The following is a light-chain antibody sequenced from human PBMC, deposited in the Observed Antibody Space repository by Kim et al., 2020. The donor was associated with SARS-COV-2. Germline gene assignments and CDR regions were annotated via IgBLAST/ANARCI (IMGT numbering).Light chain of an antibody. J-gene: IGKJ2*01. CDR2: ATS. Sequence: LSPGEGDTVSCRASQTVSSNFLAWSQQNPGQAPGLLIYATSRGATGIPDRFSASGSGTEFTLTINRLEPEDLAIYFCQQCGTSPPTFGQGTELEI. V-gene: IGKV3-20*01. CDR3: QQCGTSPPT. CDR1: QTVSSNF.